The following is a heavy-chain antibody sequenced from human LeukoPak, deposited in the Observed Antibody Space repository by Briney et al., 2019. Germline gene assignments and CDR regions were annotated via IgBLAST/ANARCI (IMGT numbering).Heavy chain of an antibody. Sequence: GGSLRLSCAASGFTFSSYAMHWVRQAPGKGLEWVAVMSYDGSNKYYADSVKGRLTISRDNSKNTLYLQMNSLRAEDTAVYYCARDSPGYGGTVFDYWGQGTLVTVSS. V-gene: IGHV3-30-3*01. CDR1: GFTFSSYA. CDR2: MSYDGSNK. D-gene: IGHD5-12*01. CDR3: ARDSPGYGGTVFDY. J-gene: IGHJ4*02.